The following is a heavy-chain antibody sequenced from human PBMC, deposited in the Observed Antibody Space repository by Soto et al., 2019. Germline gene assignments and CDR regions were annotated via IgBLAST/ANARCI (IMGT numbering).Heavy chain of an antibody. CDR3: ARSLTEGYCTITGCYTRPLYGMDV. Sequence: VKVSCKASGYTFSGYYIHWLRQAPGQGLEWMGWINPNSGGTNYAQKFQGRVTVTRDTPTSTAYMELSRLTSDDTAVYYCARSLTEGYCTITGCYTRPLYGMDVWGQGTTVTVSS. J-gene: IGHJ6*02. V-gene: IGHV1-2*02. CDR2: INPNSGGT. D-gene: IGHD2-2*02. CDR1: GYTFSGYY.